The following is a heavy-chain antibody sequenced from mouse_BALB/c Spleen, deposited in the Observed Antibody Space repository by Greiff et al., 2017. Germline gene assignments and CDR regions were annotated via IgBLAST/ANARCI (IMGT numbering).Heavy chain of an antibody. CDR2: IYPGDGDT. V-gene: IGHV1-87*01. J-gene: IGHJ2*01. D-gene: IGHD2-2*01. CDR3: ARDYGSHFDY. CDR1: GYTFTSYW. Sequence: VQLQQSGPELVKPGASVKISCKASGYTFTSYWMQWVKQRPGQGLEWIGAIYPGDGDTRYTQKFKGKATLTADKSSSTAYMQLSSLASEDSAVYYCARDYGSHFDYWGQGTTLTVSS.